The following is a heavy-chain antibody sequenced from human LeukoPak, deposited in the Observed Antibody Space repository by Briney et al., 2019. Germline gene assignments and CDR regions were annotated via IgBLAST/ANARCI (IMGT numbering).Heavy chain of an antibody. J-gene: IGHJ6*03. CDR2: INPSGGST. CDR1: GYTFTSYY. V-gene: IGHV1-46*01. Sequence: ASVKVSCKASGYTFTSYYMHWVRQAPGQGLEWMGIINPSGGSTSYAQKFQGRVTMTRDMSTSTVYMELSSLRSEDTAVYYCARDLKKSTTGMYYYYYYMGVWGKGTTVTVSS. D-gene: IGHD1-1*01. CDR3: ARDLKKSTTGMYYYYYYMGV.